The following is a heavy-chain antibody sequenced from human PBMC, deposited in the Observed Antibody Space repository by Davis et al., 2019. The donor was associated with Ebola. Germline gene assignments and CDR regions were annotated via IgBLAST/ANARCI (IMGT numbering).Heavy chain of an antibody. D-gene: IGHD1-1*01. V-gene: IGHV1-8*02. CDR1: GYTFNLYG. Sequence: AASVKVSCKASGYTFNLYGINWVRQATGQGLEWMGWMNPNSGNTGYAQKFQGRVTMTRNTSISTAYMELSSLRSEDTAVYYCARAQFPTTSDHWGQGTLVTVSS. CDR2: MNPNSGNT. J-gene: IGHJ4*02. CDR3: ARAQFPTTSDH.